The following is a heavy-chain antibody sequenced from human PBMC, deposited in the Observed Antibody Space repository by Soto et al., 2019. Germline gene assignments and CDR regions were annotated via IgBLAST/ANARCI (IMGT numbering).Heavy chain of an antibody. CDR3: ARYGGSSGRTPSYFAY. CDR1: GGSINSYY. D-gene: IGHD6-6*01. Sequence: SETLSLSCTVSGGSINSYYWSWIRQPPGKGLEWIGQIYYTGSTNYNPSLKSRVTISVDRSMNQFSLRLSSVTAADTAVYYCARYGGSSGRTPSYFAYWGQGTLVTVSS. V-gene: IGHV4-59*08. CDR2: IYYTGST. J-gene: IGHJ4*02.